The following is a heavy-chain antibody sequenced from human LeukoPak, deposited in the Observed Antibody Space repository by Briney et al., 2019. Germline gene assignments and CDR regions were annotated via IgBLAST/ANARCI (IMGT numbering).Heavy chain of an antibody. D-gene: IGHD6-6*01. Sequence: GASVKVSCKASGYTFTSYHIHWVRQAPGQGLEWMGIITPSGGSTSYAQKFQGRVTMTRDTSTSTVYMELSSLRSEDTAVYYCAREGGIAARPMDYWGQGTLVTVSS. V-gene: IGHV1-46*01. CDR1: GYTFTSYH. CDR2: ITPSGGST. CDR3: AREGGIAARPMDY. J-gene: IGHJ4*02.